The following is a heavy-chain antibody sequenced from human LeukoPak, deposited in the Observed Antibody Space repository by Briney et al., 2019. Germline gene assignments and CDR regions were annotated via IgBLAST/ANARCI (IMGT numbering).Heavy chain of an antibody. CDR2: IYYSGST. V-gene: IGHV4-39*01. D-gene: IGHD3-22*01. CDR1: TFSSYA. Sequence: TFSSYAMNWIRQPPGKGLEWIGSIYYSGSTYYNPSLKSRVTISVDTSKNQFSLKLSSVTAADTAVYYCARRYYYDSSGYYGYWGQGTLVTVSS. J-gene: IGHJ4*02. CDR3: ARRYYYDSSGYYGY.